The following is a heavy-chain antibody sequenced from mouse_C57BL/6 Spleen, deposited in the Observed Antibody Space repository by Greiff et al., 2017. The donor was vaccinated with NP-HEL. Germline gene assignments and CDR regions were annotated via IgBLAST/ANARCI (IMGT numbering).Heavy chain of an antibody. J-gene: IGHJ2*01. CDR3: ARSNQFITTVVAPFDY. CDR1: GYTFTDYN. D-gene: IGHD1-1*01. Sequence: VQLKESGPELVKPGASVKMSCKASGYTFTDYNMHWVKQSHGKSLEWIGYINPNNGGTSYIQKFKGKATLTVNKSSSTAYMELRSLTSEDSAVYYCARSNQFITTVVAPFDYWGQGTTLTVSS. CDR2: INPNNGGT. V-gene: IGHV1-22*01.